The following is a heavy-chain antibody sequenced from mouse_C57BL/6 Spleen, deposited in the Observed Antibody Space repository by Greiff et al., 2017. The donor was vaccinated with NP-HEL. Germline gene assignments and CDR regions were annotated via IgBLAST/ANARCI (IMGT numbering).Heavy chain of an antibody. D-gene: IGHD1-1*01. CDR2: IDPSDSYT. V-gene: IGHV1-69*01. Sequence: VQLQQPGAELVMPGASVKLSCKASGYTFTSYWMHWVKQRPGQGLEWIGEIDPSDSYTNYNQKFKGKSTFTVDKTSSTAYMQLSSLTSEDSAVYYCARGDYGSGDWFAYWGQGTLVTVSA. CDR3: ARGDYGSGDWFAY. J-gene: IGHJ3*01. CDR1: GYTFTSYW.